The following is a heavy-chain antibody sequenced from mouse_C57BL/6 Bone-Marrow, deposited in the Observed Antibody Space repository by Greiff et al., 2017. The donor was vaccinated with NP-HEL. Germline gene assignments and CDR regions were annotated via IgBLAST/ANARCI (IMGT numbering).Heavy chain of an antibody. D-gene: IGHD2-12*01. Sequence: QVQLQQSGAELVRPGSSVKLSCKASGYTFTSYWMNWVRQRPKQGLEWIGNIDPSDSETHYHQKFKDKATLTVSKSSTTAYMQLSILTFKDSAVYYYARKHYSSWFAYWGQGTLVTVSA. V-gene: IGHV1-52*01. CDR1: GYTFTSYW. CDR3: ARKHYSSWFAY. J-gene: IGHJ3*01. CDR2: IDPSDSET.